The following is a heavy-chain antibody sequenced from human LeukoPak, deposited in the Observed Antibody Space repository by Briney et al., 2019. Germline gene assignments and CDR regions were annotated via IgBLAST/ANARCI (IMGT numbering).Heavy chain of an antibody. D-gene: IGHD3-16*01. CDR3: VRDGGAVGNMDY. CDR1: GFTFSSYA. Sequence: GGSLRPSCTASGFTFSSYAMHWVRQAPGKGLEWVAVIWYDGSNKFYADSVKGRFTISRDNAANSLYLQMNSLRAEDTAVYYCVRDGGAVGNMDYWGQGTLLTVSS. V-gene: IGHV3-33*08. J-gene: IGHJ4*02. CDR2: IWYDGSNK.